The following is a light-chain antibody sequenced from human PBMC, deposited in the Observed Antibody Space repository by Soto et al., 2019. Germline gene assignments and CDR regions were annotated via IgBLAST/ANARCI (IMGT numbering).Light chain of an antibody. CDR2: DAS. Sequence: EIVLTQSPATLSLSPGERATLSCRASQSVSSYLAWYQQKPGQDPRILIYDASNRATGIRARFSGSGSGTDFTLTISRLEPDDFAVYYFQQRSNWPPTFGPGTKVDIK. V-gene: IGKV3-11*01. CDR3: QQRSNWPPT. J-gene: IGKJ3*01. CDR1: QSVSSY.